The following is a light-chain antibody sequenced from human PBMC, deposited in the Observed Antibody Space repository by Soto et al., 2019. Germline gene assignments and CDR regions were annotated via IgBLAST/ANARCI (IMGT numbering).Light chain of an antibody. V-gene: IGLV2-23*02. J-gene: IGLJ1*01. Sequence: QSVLTQPASVSGSPGQSITISCTGTSSDVGAFNLVSWYQQHPGKAPKLLIFEVSKRPSGVSIRFSGSKSGNTASLTISGLQAEDEADYYWSSYSGASASSASYVFATGTKAPS. CDR2: EVS. CDR1: SSDVGAFNL. CDR3: SSYSGASASSASYV.